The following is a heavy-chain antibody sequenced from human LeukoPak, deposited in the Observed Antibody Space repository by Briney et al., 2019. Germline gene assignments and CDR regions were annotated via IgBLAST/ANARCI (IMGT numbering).Heavy chain of an antibody. Sequence: SETLSLTCTVSGGSISSYYWSWIRQPPGKGLEWIGYIYYSGSANYNPSLKSRVTISVDTSKNQFSLKLSSVTAADTAVYYCARAKLYSSGWSYFDYWGQGTLVTVSS. J-gene: IGHJ4*02. CDR1: GGSISSYY. V-gene: IGHV4-59*08. CDR2: IYYSGSA. CDR3: ARAKLYSSGWSYFDY. D-gene: IGHD6-19*01.